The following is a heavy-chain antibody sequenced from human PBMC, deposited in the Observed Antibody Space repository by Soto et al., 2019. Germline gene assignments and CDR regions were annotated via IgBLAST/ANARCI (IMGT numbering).Heavy chain of an antibody. J-gene: IGHJ4*02. V-gene: IGHV2-70*01. CDR3: ARTRGGDXYSGFDY. CDR1: XFSLSTSGMC. CDR2: IDWDDDK. D-gene: IGHD2-21*02. Sequence: SGPTLVNPTQTLTLTCTXSXFSLSTSGMCVSWIRQPPGKALEWLALIDWDDDKYYSTSLKTRLTISKDTSKNQVVLTMTNMDPVDTATYYCARTRGGDXYSGFDYWGQGTLVTVSS.